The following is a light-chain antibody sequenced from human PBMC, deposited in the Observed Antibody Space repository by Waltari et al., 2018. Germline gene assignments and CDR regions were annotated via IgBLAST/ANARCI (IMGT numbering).Light chain of an antibody. V-gene: IGKV3-11*01. CDR2: DAS. J-gene: IGKJ4*01. CDR3: QQRSNWPPLT. Sequence: EVVMTQSPATLSVSPGERASLSCRASQSIATNLAWYQQKPGQAPRLLVYDASKRATGIPARFSGSGSGTDFTLTISSLEPEDFAVYYCQQRSNWPPLTFGGGTKVEIK. CDR1: QSIATN.